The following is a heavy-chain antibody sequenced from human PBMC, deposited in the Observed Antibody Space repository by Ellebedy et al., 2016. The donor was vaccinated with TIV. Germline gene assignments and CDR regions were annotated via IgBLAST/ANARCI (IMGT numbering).Heavy chain of an antibody. D-gene: IGHD1-26*01. CDR3: ARGGSYFPFDY. CDR2: ISYSWST. CDR1: GGSISPYY. J-gene: IGHJ4*02. V-gene: IGHV4-59*12. Sequence: MPGGSLRLSCTVPGGSISPYYWSWIRQPPGKGLEWIGYISYSWSTNYNPSLQSRVTISVDKSKNQFSLKLSSVTAADTAVYYCARGGSYFPFDYWGQGTLVTVSS.